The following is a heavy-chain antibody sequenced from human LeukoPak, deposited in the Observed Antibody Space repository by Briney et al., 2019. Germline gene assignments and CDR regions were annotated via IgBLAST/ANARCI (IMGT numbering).Heavy chain of an antibody. Sequence: PSETLSLTCIVSRGSIGTYYWSWIRQPAGKGLEWIGRIYTSGNTKFNPSLRSRVTISVDTSKNQFSLKVTSLTAADTAIYYCARDSGRRGYPEYSFDYWGQGTLVTVSS. CDR2: IYTSGNT. CDR3: ARDSGRRGYPEYSFDY. D-gene: IGHD3-10*01. J-gene: IGHJ4*01. V-gene: IGHV4-4*07. CDR1: RGSIGTYY.